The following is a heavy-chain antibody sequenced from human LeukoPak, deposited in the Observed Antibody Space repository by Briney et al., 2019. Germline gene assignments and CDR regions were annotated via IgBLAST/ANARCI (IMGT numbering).Heavy chain of an antibody. V-gene: IGHV3-11*04. Sequence: GGSLRLSCAASGFTFSDYHMSWIRQAPGKGLEWVSYISSSGSTIYYADSVKGRFTISRDNAKNSLYLQMNSLRAEDTAVYYCARDGDYYDSSGYYLAFDIWGQGTMVTVSS. J-gene: IGHJ3*02. CDR2: ISSSGSTI. D-gene: IGHD3-22*01. CDR1: GFTFSDYH. CDR3: ARDGDYYDSSGYYLAFDI.